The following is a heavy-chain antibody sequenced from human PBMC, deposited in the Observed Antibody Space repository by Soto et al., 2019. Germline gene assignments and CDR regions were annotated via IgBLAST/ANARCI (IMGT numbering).Heavy chain of an antibody. J-gene: IGHJ4*02. CDR1: GFTFSSYW. Sequence: GGSLRLSCAASGFTFSSYWMSWVRQAPGKGLEWVANIKQVGSDKYYVDSVKGRFTITRDNAKNTLYLQMNSRRAEDKAVYYFAQGGIAPAGPIAYFDYWGQGTLVTVSS. CDR2: IKQVGSDK. V-gene: IGHV3-7*03. CDR3: AQGGIAPAGPIAYFDY. D-gene: IGHD6-13*01.